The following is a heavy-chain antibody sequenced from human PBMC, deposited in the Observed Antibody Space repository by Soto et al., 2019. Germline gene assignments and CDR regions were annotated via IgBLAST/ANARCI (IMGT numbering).Heavy chain of an antibody. V-gene: IGHV4-34*01. CDR3: ARGGYSSSWSFLVGSLSWFDP. CDR2: INHREST. D-gene: IGHD6-13*01. J-gene: IGHJ5*02. CDR1: GGSFSGYY. Sequence: SETLSLTCAVYGGSFSGYYWSWIRQPPGKGLEWIGEINHRESTNYNPSLKSRVTISVDTSKNQFSLKLSPVTAADTAVYYCARGGYSSSWSFLVGSLSWFDPWAQGTLVTVSS.